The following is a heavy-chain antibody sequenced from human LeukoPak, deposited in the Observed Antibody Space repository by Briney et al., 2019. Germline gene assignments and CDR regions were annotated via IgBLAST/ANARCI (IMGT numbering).Heavy chain of an antibody. CDR3: AIQGYYNILSCYYTFDY. V-gene: IGHV4-39*01. J-gene: IGHJ4*02. Sequence: SESLSLTCTVSGGSISSSSYYWGWLRQPPGKGLVWIGSIYYSGSTYYNPSLMSGVPISVDTSKYQFPLMLSTVPAADTTVYYFAIQGYYNILSCYYTFDYWGRGTLVTVSS. CDR2: IYYSGST. CDR1: GGSISSSSYY. D-gene: IGHD3-9*01.